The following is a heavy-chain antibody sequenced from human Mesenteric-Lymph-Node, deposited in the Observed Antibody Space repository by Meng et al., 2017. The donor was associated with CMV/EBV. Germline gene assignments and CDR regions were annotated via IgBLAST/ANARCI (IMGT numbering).Heavy chain of an antibody. CDR2: INHSGST. CDR3: ARGGWSLDY. D-gene: IGHD6-19*01. V-gene: IGHV4-34*01. J-gene: IGHJ4*02. CDR1: GGSFSGYY. Sequence: SETLSLTCAVYGGSFSGYYWSWIRQPPGKGLEWIGEINHSGSTNYNPSLKSRVTISVDTSKNQFSLKANSVTSADTAVYYCARGGWSLDYWGQGILVTVSS.